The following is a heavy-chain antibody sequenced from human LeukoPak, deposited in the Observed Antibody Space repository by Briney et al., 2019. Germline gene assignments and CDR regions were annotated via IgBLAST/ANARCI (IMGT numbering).Heavy chain of an antibody. CDR2: IDPGDSTT. J-gene: IGHJ4*02. CDR1: GYSISNYW. Sequence: GESLKISCKASGYSISNYWIGLVRQMPGKGLEWMGIIDPGDSTTRYSPSLQGQVTISADKSINTASLQWSSLQASDSAIYYCARLGYGHGQGDYWGQGTLVTVYS. V-gene: IGHV5-51*01. D-gene: IGHD5-18*01. CDR3: ARLGYGHGQGDY.